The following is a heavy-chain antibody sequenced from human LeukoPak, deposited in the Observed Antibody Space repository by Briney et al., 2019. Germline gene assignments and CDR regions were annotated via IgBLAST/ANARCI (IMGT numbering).Heavy chain of an antibody. CDR1: GGTFSSYA. V-gene: IGHV1-69*01. J-gene: IGHJ5*02. Sequence: SVKVSRKASGGTFSSYAISWVRQAPGQGLEWMGGIIPIFGTANYAQKFQGRVTTTADESTSTAYMELSSLRSEDTAVYYCARVSVIEYCSSTSCHIERGWFDPWGQGTLVTVSS. CDR2: IIPIFGTA. CDR3: ARVSVIEYCSSTSCHIERGWFDP. D-gene: IGHD2-2*02.